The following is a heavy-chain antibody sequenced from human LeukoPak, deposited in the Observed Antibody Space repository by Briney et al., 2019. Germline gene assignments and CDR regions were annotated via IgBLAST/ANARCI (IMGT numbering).Heavy chain of an antibody. CDR3: AGLGVMVLVYQSES. Sequence: SETLSLTCTVSGYSISSGYSWGWIRQPPGKGLEWIGSCYHSGSTYYNPSLRSRVTISVDTSKNQFSLKLTSVTAADSAVYYCAGLGVMVLVYQSESWGQGTPVTVSS. CDR1: GYSISSGYS. J-gene: IGHJ1*01. V-gene: IGHV4-38-2*02. CDR2: CYHSGST. D-gene: IGHD2-8*01.